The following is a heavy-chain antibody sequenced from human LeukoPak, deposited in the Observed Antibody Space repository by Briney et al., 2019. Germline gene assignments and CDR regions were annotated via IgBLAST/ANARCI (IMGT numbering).Heavy chain of an antibody. CDR1: GGTFSSYA. V-gene: IGHV1-69*04. CDR3: ARGYCSGGSCYRGAFDY. D-gene: IGHD2-15*01. Sequence: GASVKVSCKASGGTFSSYAISWVRQAPGQGLEWMGRIIPILGIANYAQKFQGRVTVTADKSTSTAYMELSSLRSEDTAVYYCARGYCSGGSCYRGAFDYWGQGTTVTVSS. J-gene: IGHJ4*03. CDR2: IIPILGIA.